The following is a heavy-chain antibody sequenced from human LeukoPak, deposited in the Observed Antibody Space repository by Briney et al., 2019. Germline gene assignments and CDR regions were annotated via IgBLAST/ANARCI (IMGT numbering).Heavy chain of an antibody. CDR2: INSDGSIT. Sequence: PGGSLRLSCAASGFTFNTYWIYWVRQAPGKGLVWVSRINSDGSITNYADSVRGRFTISTDSASNTVYLQMNSLRVEDTAVYYCARDDSGPQAFDIWGQGTMVTVSS. J-gene: IGHJ3*02. D-gene: IGHD4/OR15-4a*01. CDR3: ARDDSGPQAFDI. V-gene: IGHV3-74*01. CDR1: GFTFNTYW.